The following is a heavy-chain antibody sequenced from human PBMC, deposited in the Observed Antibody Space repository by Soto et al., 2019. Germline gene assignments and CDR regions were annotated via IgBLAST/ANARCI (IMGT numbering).Heavy chain of an antibody. CDR1: GFTFSSYG. D-gene: IGHD3-22*01. CDR3: ARLIVVVITTLGFDY. V-gene: IGHV3-33*01. J-gene: IGHJ4*02. Sequence: GGSLRLSCAASGFTFSSYGMHWVRQAPGKGLEWVAVIWYDGSNKYYADSVKGRFTISRDNSKNTLYLQMNSLRAEDTAVYYCARLIVVVITTLGFDYWGQGTLVTVSS. CDR2: IWYDGSNK.